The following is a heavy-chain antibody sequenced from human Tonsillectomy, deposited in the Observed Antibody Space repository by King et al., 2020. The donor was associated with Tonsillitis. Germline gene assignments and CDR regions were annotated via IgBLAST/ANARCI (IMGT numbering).Heavy chain of an antibody. CDR1: GFTFDDFA. CDR3: AKGVSIRNDFWTGYMFEF. J-gene: IGHJ4*02. CDR2: ISWNSSTL. V-gene: IGHV3-9*01. D-gene: IGHD3/OR15-3a*01. Sequence: VQLVESGGGLVQPGRSLRLSCAASGFTFDDFAVHWVRQAPGKGLEWVSGISWNSSTLDYADSVQGRFTISRDNAKNSLYLQMNSLRADDTAWYYCAKGVSIRNDFWTGYMFEFWGQGTLVTFS.